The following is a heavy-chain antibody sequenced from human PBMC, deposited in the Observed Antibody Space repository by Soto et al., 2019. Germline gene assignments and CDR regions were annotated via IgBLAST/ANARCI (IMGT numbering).Heavy chain of an antibody. CDR2: IYYSGST. D-gene: IGHD3-3*01. J-gene: IGHJ4*02. Sequence: SETLSLTCTVSGGSISSYYWSWIRQPPGKGLEWIGYIYYSGSTNYNPTLKSRVTISVDTSKNQFSLKLSSVTAADTAVYYCARVFWRDYFDYCGQGTLVTVSS. V-gene: IGHV4-59*01. CDR3: ARVFWRDYFDY. CDR1: GGSISSYY.